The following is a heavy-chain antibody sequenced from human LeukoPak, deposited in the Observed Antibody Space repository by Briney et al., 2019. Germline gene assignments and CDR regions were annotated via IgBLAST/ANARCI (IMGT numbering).Heavy chain of an antibody. Sequence: GGSLRLSCAASGFTFSSYAMSWVRQAPGKGMEWVSAISGSGGSTYYADSVKGRFTISRDNSKNTLYLQMNSLRAEDTAVYYCARFEIVPNQGNHYWGQGTLVTVSS. CDR3: ARFEIVPNQGNHY. D-gene: IGHD1-14*01. CDR2: ISGSGGST. J-gene: IGHJ4*02. CDR1: GFTFSSYA. V-gene: IGHV3-23*01.